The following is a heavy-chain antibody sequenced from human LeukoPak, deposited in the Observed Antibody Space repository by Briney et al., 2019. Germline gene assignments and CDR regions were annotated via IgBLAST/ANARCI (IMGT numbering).Heavy chain of an antibody. D-gene: IGHD3-22*01. CDR1: GGTFSGYY. Sequence: PSESLSLTCAVYGGTFSGYYWRWVRQPPGKGLEWVGEINHSGGTNYYPSLKSRATKSVDTSKNQFSLKLSFVTAADTAVYYCARDVNYYDSSGYPLPWGQGTLVTVSS. J-gene: IGHJ5*02. CDR2: INHSGGT. V-gene: IGHV4-34*01. CDR3: ARDVNYYDSSGYPLP.